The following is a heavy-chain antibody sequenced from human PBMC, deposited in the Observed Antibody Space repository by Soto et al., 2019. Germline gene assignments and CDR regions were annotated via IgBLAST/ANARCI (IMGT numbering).Heavy chain of an antibody. CDR2: ISGSGGST. CDR1: GFTFSSYA. CDR3: AANYDFWSGQSHLYYYYGMDV. Sequence: GGSLRLSCAASGFTFSSYAMSWVRQAPGKGLEWVSAISGSGGSTYYADSVKGRFTISRDNSKNTLYLQMNSLRAEDTAVYYCAANYDFWSGQSHLYYYYGMDVWGQGTTVTVSS. D-gene: IGHD3-3*01. V-gene: IGHV3-23*01. J-gene: IGHJ6*02.